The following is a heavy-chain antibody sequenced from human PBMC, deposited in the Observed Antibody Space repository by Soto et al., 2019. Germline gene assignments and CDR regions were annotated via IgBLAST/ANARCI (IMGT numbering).Heavy chain of an antibody. J-gene: IGHJ6*02. Sequence: GGSLRLSCAASGFTFSSYGMHWVRQAPGKGLEWVAVIWYDGSNKYYADSVKGRFTISRDNSKNTLYLQMNSLRAEDTAVYYCARATKRGVHYYYYGMDVWGQGTTVTVSS. CDR1: GFTFSSYG. D-gene: IGHD1-1*01. CDR3: ARATKRGVHYYYYGMDV. V-gene: IGHV3-33*01. CDR2: IWYDGSNK.